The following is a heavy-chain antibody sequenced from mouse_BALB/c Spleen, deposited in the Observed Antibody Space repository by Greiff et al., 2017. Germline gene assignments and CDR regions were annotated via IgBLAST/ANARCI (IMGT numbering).Heavy chain of an antibody. J-gene: IGHJ1*01. CDR2: IWAGGST. CDR3: ARDDGYYRYWYFDV. CDR1: GFSLTSYG. V-gene: IGHV2-9*02. Sequence: VKVVESGPGLVAPSQSLSITCTVSGFSLTSYGVHWVRQPPGKGLEWLGVIWAGGSTNYNSALMSRLSISKDNSKSQVFLKMNSLQTDDTAMYYCARDDGYYRYWYFDVWGAGTTVTVSS. D-gene: IGHD2-3*01.